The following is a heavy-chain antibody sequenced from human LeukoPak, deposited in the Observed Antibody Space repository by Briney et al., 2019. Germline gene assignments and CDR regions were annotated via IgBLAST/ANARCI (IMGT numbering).Heavy chain of an antibody. CDR3: ARHTFARPFDS. V-gene: IGHV4-59*08. CDR2: AYYTGDA. D-gene: IGHD6-6*01. CDR1: DDSISSSY. J-gene: IGHJ4*02. Sequence: SETLSLTCHVSDDSISSSYWSWIRQPPGKGLEWIGYAYYTGDANYNPSLKSRVIISLDTSKNQFSLKVSSVTAADTAVYYCARHTFARPFDSWGQGTLVTVSS.